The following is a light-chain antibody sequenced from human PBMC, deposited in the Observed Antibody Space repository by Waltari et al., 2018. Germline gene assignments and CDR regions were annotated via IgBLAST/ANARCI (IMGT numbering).Light chain of an antibody. Sequence: QSALTQPASVSGSPGQSITISCTGTSSDVGGYNYVSWYQQHPGKVPKLMIYNVINRPSGVSLRFSGSKSGNTASLTISGLQAEDEADYYCTSYTDSRIFDVVFGGGTRLTVL. CDR2: NVI. J-gene: IGLJ2*01. CDR3: TSYTDSRIFDVV. V-gene: IGLV2-14*03. CDR1: SSDVGGYNY.